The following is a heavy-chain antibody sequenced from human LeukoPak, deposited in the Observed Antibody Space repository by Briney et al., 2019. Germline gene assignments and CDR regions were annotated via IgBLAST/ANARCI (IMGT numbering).Heavy chain of an antibody. D-gene: IGHD4-23*01. CDR1: VYTLTELS. CDR2: FDPEDGET. V-gene: IGHV1-24*01. J-gene: IGHJ4*02. CDR3: ATYPEPVYGGNSYENFDY. Sequence: ASVKVSCKVSVYTLTELSMHWVRQAPGKGLEWMGGFDPEDGETIYAQKFQGRVTMTEDTSTDTAYMELSSLRSEDTAVYYCATYPEPVYGGNSYENFDYWGQGTLVTVSS.